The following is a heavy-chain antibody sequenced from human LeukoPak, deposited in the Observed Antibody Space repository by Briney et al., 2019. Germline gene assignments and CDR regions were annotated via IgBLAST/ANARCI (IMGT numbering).Heavy chain of an antibody. CDR3: ARASRGCSSTSCPYYYYYGMDV. Sequence: GGSLRLSCAASGFTFSSYEMNWVRQAPGKGLEWVSYISSSGSTIYYADSVKGRFTISRDNAKNSLYLQMNSLRAEDTAVYYCARASRGCSSTSCPYYYYYGMDVWGQGTTVTVSS. J-gene: IGHJ6*02. CDR1: GFTFSSYE. V-gene: IGHV3-48*03. CDR2: ISSSGSTI. D-gene: IGHD2-2*01.